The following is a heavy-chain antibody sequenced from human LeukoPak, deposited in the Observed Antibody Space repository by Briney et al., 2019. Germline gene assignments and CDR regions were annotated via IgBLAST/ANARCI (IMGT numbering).Heavy chain of an antibody. CDR1: GGSISSYY. J-gene: IGHJ6*03. CDR3: AGVTGVTGTHYYMDV. Sequence: SETLSLTCTVSGGSISSYYWSWIRQPPGKGLEWIGYIYYSGSTNYNPSLKSRVTISMDTSTNQFSLKLSSVTAADTAVYYCAGVTGVTGTHYYMDVWGKGTTVTVSS. D-gene: IGHD1-7*01. V-gene: IGHV4-59*01. CDR2: IYYSGST.